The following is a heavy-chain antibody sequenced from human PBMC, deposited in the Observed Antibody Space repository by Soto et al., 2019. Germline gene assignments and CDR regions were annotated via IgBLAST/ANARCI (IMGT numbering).Heavy chain of an antibody. CDR1: GGTFSSYA. J-gene: IGHJ6*02. CDR3: ASSQGSSTSLEIYYYYYYGMDV. Sequence: QVQLVQSGAEVNKPGSSVKVSCKASGGTFSSYAISWVRQSAGQGLEWMGGIIPISGTANYAQKCQGRVTITADDYTSTAYMELSSLRSEVTAVYYCASSQGSSTSLEIYYYYYYGMDVWGQGTTVTVSS. CDR2: IIPISGTA. V-gene: IGHV1-69*01. D-gene: IGHD2-2*01.